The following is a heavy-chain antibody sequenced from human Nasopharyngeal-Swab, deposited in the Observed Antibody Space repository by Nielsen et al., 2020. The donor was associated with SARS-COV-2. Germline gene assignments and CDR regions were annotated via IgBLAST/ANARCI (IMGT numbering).Heavy chain of an antibody. CDR3: ARPPLYYYDSSGPWYFDL. D-gene: IGHD3-22*01. CDR1: GFTFSSYW. J-gene: IGHJ2*01. V-gene: IGHV3-7*01. Sequence: GGSLRLSCAASGFTFSSYWMSWVRQAPGKGLEWVANIKQDGSEKYYVDSVKGRFTISRDNAKNSLYLQMNSLRAEDTAVYYCARPPLYYYDSSGPWYFDLWGRGTLVTVSS. CDR2: IKQDGSEK.